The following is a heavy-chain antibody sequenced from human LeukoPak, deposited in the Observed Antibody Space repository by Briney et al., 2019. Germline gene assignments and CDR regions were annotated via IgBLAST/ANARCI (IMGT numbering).Heavy chain of an antibody. V-gene: IGHV1-24*01. CDR2: FDPEDGET. CDR1: GYTLTELS. Sequence: ASVKVSCKVSGYTLTELSMHWVRQAPGKGLEWMGGFDPEDGETIYAQKFQGRVTMTEDTSTDTAYMELSSLRSEDTAVYYCATVFGSSGIIDYWGQGTLVTVSS. CDR3: ATVFGSSGIIDY. D-gene: IGHD6-19*01. J-gene: IGHJ4*02.